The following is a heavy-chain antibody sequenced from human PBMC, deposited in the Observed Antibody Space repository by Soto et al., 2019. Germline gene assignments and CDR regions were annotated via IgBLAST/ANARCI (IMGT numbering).Heavy chain of an antibody. Sequence: QVQLVQSGAEVTKPGASVKVSCKASGYTFTTYDINWVRQATGQGLEWLGWKSPNSGVTGYAQKFQGRVTMTRDTSMTTAYMELSNLRSEDTAMYYCARGVDAGVDVWGQGTTVTVSS. CDR1: GYTFTTYD. D-gene: IGHD1-1*01. CDR2: KSPNSGVT. V-gene: IGHV1-8*01. CDR3: ARGVDAGVDV. J-gene: IGHJ6*02.